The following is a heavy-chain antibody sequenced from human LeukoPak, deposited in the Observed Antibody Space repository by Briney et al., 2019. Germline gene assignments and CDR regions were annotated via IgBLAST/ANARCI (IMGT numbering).Heavy chain of an antibody. CDR2: VYSSGST. Sequence: SETLSPTCTVSGGSISSYYWTWIRQPAGKGLEWIGRVYSSGSTNYNPSLKSRVTMSVDTSKNQFSLRLNSVTAADTAVYYCARKGVLAAAGTFDYWGQGTLVTVSS. CDR1: GGSISSYY. CDR3: ARKGVLAAAGTFDY. D-gene: IGHD6-13*01. V-gene: IGHV4-4*07. J-gene: IGHJ4*02.